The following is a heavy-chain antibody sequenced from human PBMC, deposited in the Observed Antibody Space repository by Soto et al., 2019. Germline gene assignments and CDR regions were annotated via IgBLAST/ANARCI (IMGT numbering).Heavy chain of an antibody. CDR2: IYYSGST. CDR1: GGSISSGDYY. V-gene: IGHV4-30-4*01. Sequence: QVRLQESGPGLVKPSQTLSLTCTVSGGSISSGDYYWSWIRQPPGKGLEWIGYIYYSGSTYYNPSLKSRVTISVDTSKNQFSLKLSSVTAADTAVYYCARDLMLALRGGENWFDPWGQGTLVTVSS. CDR3: ARDLMLALRGGENWFDP. D-gene: IGHD2-8*01. J-gene: IGHJ5*02.